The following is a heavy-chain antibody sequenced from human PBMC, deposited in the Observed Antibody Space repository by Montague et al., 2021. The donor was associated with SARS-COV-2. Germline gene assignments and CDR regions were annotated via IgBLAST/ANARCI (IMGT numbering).Heavy chain of an antibody. CDR2: INHSGST. D-gene: IGHD3-10*01. CDR3: ARLGAITLVRGITKADFSNYGRDV. CDR1: SGSFRGYY. Sequence: SETLSLTCAVSSGSFRGYYWSWIRQPPGKGLEWIGEINHSGSTTYNPSLESRVSISVDTSNKQFSLKVTSVTAADTAVYYCARLGAITLVRGITKADFSNYGRDVWGQGTTGTVSS. J-gene: IGHJ6*02. V-gene: IGHV4-34*01.